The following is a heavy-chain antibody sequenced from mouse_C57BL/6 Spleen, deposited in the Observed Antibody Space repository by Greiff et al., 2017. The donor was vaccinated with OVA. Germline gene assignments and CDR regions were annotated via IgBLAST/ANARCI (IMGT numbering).Heavy chain of an antibody. CDR2: INPNNGGT. D-gene: IGHD3-2*02. Sequence: VQLKESGPELVKPGASVKIPCKASGYTFTDYNMDWVKQSHGKSLEWIGDINPNNGGTIYNQKFKGKATLTVDKSSSTAYMELRSLTSEDTAVYYGARGGLRLGAWFAYWGQGTLVTVSA. CDR3: ARGGLRLGAWFAY. V-gene: IGHV1-18*01. J-gene: IGHJ3*01. CDR1: GYTFTDYN.